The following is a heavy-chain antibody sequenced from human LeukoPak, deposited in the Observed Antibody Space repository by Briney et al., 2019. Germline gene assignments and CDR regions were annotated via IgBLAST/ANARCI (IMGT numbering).Heavy chain of an antibody. D-gene: IGHD3-22*01. Sequence: SETLSLTCTVSGGSISSYHWSWIRQPAGKGLEWIGRIYTSGSTNYNPSLKSRVTMSVDTYKNQFSLKLSSVTAADTAVYYCARDNYYYDSSGYTYYYYYYMDVWGKGTTVTVS. V-gene: IGHV4-4*07. CDR1: GGSISSYH. CDR2: IYTSGST. CDR3: ARDNYYYDSSGYTYYYYYYMDV. J-gene: IGHJ6*03.